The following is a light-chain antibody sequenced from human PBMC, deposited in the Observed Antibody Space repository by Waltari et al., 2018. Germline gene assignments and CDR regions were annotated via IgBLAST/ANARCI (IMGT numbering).Light chain of an antibody. CDR3: HQSSSFPRT. J-gene: IGKJ1*01. CDR1: QSICSN. Sequence: EIVLTQSPDFQSVTPKEKVTITCRASQSICSNLHWYQQKPDQSPKLLIKDASQSFSGVPSRFSGSGAGTDFTLTINSLEAEDAATYYCHQSSSFPRTFGQGTKVEIK. CDR2: DAS. V-gene: IGKV6-21*01.